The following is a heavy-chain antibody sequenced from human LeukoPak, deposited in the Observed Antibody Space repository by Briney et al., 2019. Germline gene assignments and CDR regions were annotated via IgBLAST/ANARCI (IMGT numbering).Heavy chain of an antibody. CDR3: ARETPRRGETRDGYR. CDR1: GFTFSSYA. J-gene: IGHJ4*02. CDR2: ISSSSSTI. V-gene: IGHV3-48*01. Sequence: GGSLRLSCAASGFTFSSYAMSWVRQAPGKGLEWVSYISSSSSTIYYADSVKGRFTISRDNAKNSLYLQMNSLRVEDTAVYYCARETPRRGETRDGYRWGQGTVVTVSS. D-gene: IGHD5-24*01.